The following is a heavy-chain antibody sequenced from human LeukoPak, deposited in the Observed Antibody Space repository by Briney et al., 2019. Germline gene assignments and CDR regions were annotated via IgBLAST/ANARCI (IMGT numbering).Heavy chain of an antibody. CDR2: INTNSGGT. CDR3: ARASMVRGVIAKGDWFDP. D-gene: IGHD3-10*01. Sequence: ASVKVSCKASGYTFTGYCMHWVRQAPGQGHEWMGWINTNSGGTNYAQKFQGWVTMTRDTSISTAYMELSRLRSDDTAVYYCARASMVRGVIAKGDWFDPWGQGTLVTVSS. J-gene: IGHJ5*02. V-gene: IGHV1-2*04. CDR1: GYTFTGYC.